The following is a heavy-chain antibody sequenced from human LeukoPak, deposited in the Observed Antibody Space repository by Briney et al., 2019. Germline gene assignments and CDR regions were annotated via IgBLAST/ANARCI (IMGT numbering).Heavy chain of an antibody. D-gene: IGHD7-27*01. Sequence: ASVKVSCKASGYTFTSYDINWVRQATGQGLEWMGWMNPNSGNTGYAQKFQGRVTMTRNTSISTAYMELSSLRSEDTAVYYCARGDAPNWAYYYYHYGMDVWGQGTTVTVSS. CDR3: ARGDAPNWAYYYYHYGMDV. J-gene: IGHJ6*02. CDR2: MNPNSGNT. CDR1: GYTFTSYD. V-gene: IGHV1-8*01.